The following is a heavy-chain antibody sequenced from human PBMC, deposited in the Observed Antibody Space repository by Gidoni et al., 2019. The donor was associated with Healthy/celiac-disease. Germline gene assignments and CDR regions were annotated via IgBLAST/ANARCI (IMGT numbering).Heavy chain of an antibody. CDR3: ARELVAARPGYYYYGMDV. CDR2: IDPSGGST. J-gene: IGHJ6*02. CDR1: GYTFTSHY. V-gene: IGHV1-46*01. D-gene: IGHD6-6*01. Sequence: QVQLVQSGAEVKKPGASVKVSCKASGYTFTSHYLHWVRQAPGQVLEWMGIIDPSGGSTSYAHKFQGRVTMTRDTSTSTVYMELSSLRSEDTAVYYCARELVAARPGYYYYGMDVWGQGTTVTVSS.